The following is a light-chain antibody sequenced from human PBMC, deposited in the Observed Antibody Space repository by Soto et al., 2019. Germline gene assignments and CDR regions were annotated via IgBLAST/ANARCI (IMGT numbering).Light chain of an antibody. CDR2: GAS. V-gene: IGKV3-15*01. J-gene: IGKJ4*01. Sequence: ETVMTQSPAALSVSPGEKITLSCRASQSVSRNLPWYQQRPGQTPRLVIYGASTRATGIPVRFPASGSGTEFTLTISRLQSEDFAVYYCQQYHNWPLTFGGGTKVEIK. CDR1: QSVSRN. CDR3: QQYHNWPLT.